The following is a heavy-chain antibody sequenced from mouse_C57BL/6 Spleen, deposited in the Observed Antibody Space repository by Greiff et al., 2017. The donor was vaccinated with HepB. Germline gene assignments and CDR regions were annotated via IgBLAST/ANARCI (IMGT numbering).Heavy chain of an antibody. Sequence: EVQRVESGGDLVKPGGSLKLSCAASGFTFSSYGMSWVRQTPDKRLEWVATISSGGSYTYYPDSVKGRFTISRDNAKNTLYLQMSSLKSEDTAMYYCAREDTTVVFDYWGQGTTLTVSS. J-gene: IGHJ2*01. V-gene: IGHV5-6*01. CDR2: ISSGGSYT. CDR3: AREDTTVVFDY. CDR1: GFTFSSYG. D-gene: IGHD1-1*01.